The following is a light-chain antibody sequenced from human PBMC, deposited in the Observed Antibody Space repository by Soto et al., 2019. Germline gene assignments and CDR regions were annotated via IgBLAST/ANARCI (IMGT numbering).Light chain of an antibody. CDR3: QQYNSYWT. Sequence: IPMTQSPSTLSASVGDWVTITCRASQSISSWLAWYQQKPGKAPKLLIYKASSLESGVPSRFSGSGSGTEFTLTISSLQPDDFATYYCQQYNSYWTFGQGTKVDIK. V-gene: IGKV1-5*03. CDR1: QSISSW. CDR2: KAS. J-gene: IGKJ1*01.